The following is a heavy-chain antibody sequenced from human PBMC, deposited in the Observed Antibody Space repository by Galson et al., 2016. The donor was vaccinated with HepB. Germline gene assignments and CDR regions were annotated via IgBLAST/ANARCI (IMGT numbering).Heavy chain of an antibody. CDR3: ARDPLFCSGGRCYRDAYNCPDY. Sequence: SVKVSCKASGYTFNSHYMHWARQAPGQGLEWMGIMNPSGGATSYPQKFRGRITMTRDTSTNTVYMELSSPRSEDTAVYYCARDPLFCSGGRCYRDAYNCPDYWGQGTLVTVSS. CDR1: GYTFNSHY. D-gene: IGHD2-15*01. V-gene: IGHV1-46*02. CDR2: MNPSGGAT. J-gene: IGHJ4*02.